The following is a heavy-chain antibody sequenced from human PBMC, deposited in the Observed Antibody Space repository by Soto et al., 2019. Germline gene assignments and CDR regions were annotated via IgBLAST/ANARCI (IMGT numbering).Heavy chain of an antibody. D-gene: IGHD3-22*01. CDR2: IIPIFGTA. Sequence: SVKVSCKASGGTFSSYAISWVRQAPGQGLEWMGGIIPIFGTANYAQKFQGRVTITADESTSTAYMELSSLRSEDTAVYYCARASYYYDSSGYHQNYYFDYWGQGTLVTVSS. J-gene: IGHJ4*02. CDR1: GGTFSSYA. CDR3: ARASYYYDSSGYHQNYYFDY. V-gene: IGHV1-69*13.